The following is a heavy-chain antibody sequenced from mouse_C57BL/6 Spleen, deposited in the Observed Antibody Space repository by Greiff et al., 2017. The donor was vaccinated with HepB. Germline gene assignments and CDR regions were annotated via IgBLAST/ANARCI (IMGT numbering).Heavy chain of an antibody. CDR1: GYTFTDYY. D-gene: IGHD1-1*01. CDR2: INPYNGGT. V-gene: IGHV1-19*01. CDR3: ARSGYGSPYYFDY. J-gene: IGHJ2*01. Sequence: EVQLQQSGPVLVKPGASVKMSCKASGYTFTDYYMNWVKQSHGKSLEWIGVINPYNGGTSYNQKFKGKATLTVDKSSSTAYMELNSLTSEDSAVYYCARSGYGSPYYFDYWGQGTTLTVSS.